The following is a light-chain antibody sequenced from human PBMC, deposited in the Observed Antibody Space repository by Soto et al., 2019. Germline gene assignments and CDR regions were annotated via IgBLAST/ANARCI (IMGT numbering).Light chain of an antibody. CDR1: QSVSSY. CDR3: QQRSNWIT. CDR2: DAS. J-gene: IGKJ5*01. Sequence: EIVLTKSPATLSLSPGERATLSCRASQSVSSYLAWYQQKPGQAPRLLIYDASNRATGIPARFSGSGSGTDVTLTISSLEPEDFAVYYCQQRSNWITFGQGTRLEIE. V-gene: IGKV3-11*01.